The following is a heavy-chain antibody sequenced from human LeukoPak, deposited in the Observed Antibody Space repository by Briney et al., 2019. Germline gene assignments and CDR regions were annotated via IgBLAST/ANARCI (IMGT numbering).Heavy chain of an antibody. CDR3: AKDRDYYGDYGALFDY. D-gene: IGHD4-17*01. CDR2: ISYDGSNK. Sequence: GALGLSCAASGFTFSSYGMHWVRQAPGKGLEWVAVISYDGSNKYYADSVKGRFTISRDNSKNTLYLQMNSLRAEDTAVYYCAKDRDYYGDYGALFDYWGQGTLVTVSS. CDR1: GFTFSSYG. V-gene: IGHV3-30*18. J-gene: IGHJ4*02.